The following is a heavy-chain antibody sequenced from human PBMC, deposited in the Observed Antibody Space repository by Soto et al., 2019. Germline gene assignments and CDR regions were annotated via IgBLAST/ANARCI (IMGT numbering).Heavy chain of an antibody. CDR1: GGAISSSRSY. V-gene: IGHV4-39*01. J-gene: IGHJ5*02. CDR3: ARQPTTAAIDWWFYP. D-gene: IGHD2-2*01. CDR2: IFYSGST. Sequence: QLQLQESGPGLVKASETLSLTCNVSGGAISSSRSYWAWIRQPPGKGLEWIANIFYSGSTYYNPSLSSRVTVSVDTSKNRFSLKLSSVTAADPAVYDCARQPTTAAIDWWFYPWGQGTLVTVSS.